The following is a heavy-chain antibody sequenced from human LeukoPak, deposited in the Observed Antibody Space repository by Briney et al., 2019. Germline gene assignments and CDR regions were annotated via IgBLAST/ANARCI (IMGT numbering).Heavy chain of an antibody. CDR2: IYHSGST. CDR1: GYSISSGYY. J-gene: IGHJ6*03. CDR3: ARVADSSSWFNYYYYYMDA. V-gene: IGHV4-38-2*02. D-gene: IGHD6-13*01. Sequence: SETLSLTCTVSGYSISSGYYWGWIRQPPGKGLEWIGSIYHSGSTYYNPSLKSRVTISVDTSKNQFSLKLSSVTAADTAVYYCARVADSSSWFNYYYYYMDAWGKGTTVTVSS.